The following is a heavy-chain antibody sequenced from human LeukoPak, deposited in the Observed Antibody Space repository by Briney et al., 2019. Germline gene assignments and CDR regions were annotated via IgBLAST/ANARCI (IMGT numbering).Heavy chain of an antibody. CDR3: ERFWHSGSWYRGQRAYCMDV. Sequence: SETLSLTCAVSGGSFSGYYRGWVRQPPGKGLEWIGEINHSGSTNYNTSLKSRVTISVDTSKNQFHLKLRSVTAADAAVYYCERFWHSGSWYRGQRAYCMDVWGQGTMATVSS. V-gene: IGHV4-34*01. CDR2: INHSGST. J-gene: IGHJ6*02. D-gene: IGHD6-13*01. CDR1: GGSFSGYY.